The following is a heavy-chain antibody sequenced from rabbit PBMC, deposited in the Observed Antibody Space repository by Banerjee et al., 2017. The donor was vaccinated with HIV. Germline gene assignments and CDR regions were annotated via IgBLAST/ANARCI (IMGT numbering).Heavy chain of an antibody. CDR3: AREDVGGSVSL. Sequence: QSLEESGGDLVKPGASLTLTCTASGFSFSNNYYMCWVRQAPGKGLEWIACIYTGVGGTTYYASWAKGRFTISKTSSTTVTLQMNSLTAADTATYFCAREDVGGSVSLWGPGTLVTVS. V-gene: IGHV1S40*01. CDR1: GFSFSNNYY. D-gene: IGHD1-1*01. J-gene: IGHJ4*01. CDR2: IYTGVGGTT.